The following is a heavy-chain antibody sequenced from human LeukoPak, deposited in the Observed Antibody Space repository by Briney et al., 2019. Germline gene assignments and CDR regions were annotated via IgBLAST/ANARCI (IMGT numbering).Heavy chain of an antibody. CDR1: GYTFTSYG. V-gene: IGHV1-18*01. D-gene: IGHD3-9*01. J-gene: IGHJ6*02. Sequence: ASVKVSCKASGYTFTSYGISWVRQAPGQGLEWMGWISAYNGNTNYAQKLQGRVTMTTDTSTSTAYMELRSLRSDDTAVYYCASLPLRYFDWLLFRHRPYYNYGMDVWGQGTTVTVSS. CDR3: ASLPLRYFDWLLFRHRPYYNYGMDV. CDR2: ISAYNGNT.